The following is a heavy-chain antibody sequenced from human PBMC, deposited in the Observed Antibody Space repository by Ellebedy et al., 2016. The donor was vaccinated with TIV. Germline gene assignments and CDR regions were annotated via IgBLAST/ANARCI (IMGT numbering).Heavy chain of an antibody. V-gene: IGHV4-34*01. CDR2: INHSGST. CDR1: GGSFSGYY. Sequence: SETLSLTCAVYGGSFSGYYWSWIRQPPGKGLEWIGEINHSGSTNYNPSLKSRVTISVDTSKNQFSLQLNSVTPEDTAVYYCARDPLYSSGWKPYYYYGMDVWGQGTTVTVSS. D-gene: IGHD6-19*01. CDR3: ARDPLYSSGWKPYYYYGMDV. J-gene: IGHJ6*02.